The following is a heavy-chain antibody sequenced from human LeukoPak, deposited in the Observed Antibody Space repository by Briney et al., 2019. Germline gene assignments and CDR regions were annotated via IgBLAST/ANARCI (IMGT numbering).Heavy chain of an antibody. V-gene: IGHV4-59*08. D-gene: IGHD3-22*01. J-gene: IGHJ4*02. CDR2: IYYSGST. Sequence: SETLSLTCTVSGGSISSYYWSWIRQPPGKGLEWIGYIYYSGSTNYNPSLKSRVTISVDTSKNQFSLKLCSVTAADTAVYYCARHFYSYYYDSSGYYYFDYWGQGTLVTVSS. CDR3: ARHFYSYYYDSSGYYYFDY. CDR1: GGSISSYY.